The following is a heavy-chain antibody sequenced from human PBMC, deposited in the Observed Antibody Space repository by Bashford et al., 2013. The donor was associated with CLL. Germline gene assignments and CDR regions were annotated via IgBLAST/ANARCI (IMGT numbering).Heavy chain of an antibody. V-gene: IGHV1-69*13. CDR2: IIPIFGTA. Sequence: SVKGSPARASGGTFSSYAISWVRQAPGQGLEWMGGIIPIFGTANYAQKFQGRVTITADESTSTAYMELSSLRAEDTAVYYCAKRGRSFNSYYYGMAVWAQGDHGHRLL. CDR3: AKRGRSFNSYYYGMAV. J-gene: IGHJ6*02. CDR1: GGTFSSYA.